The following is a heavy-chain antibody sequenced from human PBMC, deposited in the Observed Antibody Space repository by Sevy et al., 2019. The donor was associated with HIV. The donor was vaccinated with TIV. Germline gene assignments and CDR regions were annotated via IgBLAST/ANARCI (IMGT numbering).Heavy chain of an antibody. V-gene: IGHV3-30*04. CDR2: IWYDGTKQ. J-gene: IGHJ4*02. D-gene: IGHD3-3*01. CDR3: ARGPDTEISLENVLRSFEWVFRGKSFDY. CDR1: GFSLGTYT. Sequence: GGSLRLSCAGSGFSLGTYTMHWVRQAPGKGLEWVAVIWYDGTKQYYADSVKGRVTISRENSKNTMYLHMNALRAEDTAVYYCARGPDTEISLENVLRSFEWVFRGKSFDYWGQGSLVTVSS.